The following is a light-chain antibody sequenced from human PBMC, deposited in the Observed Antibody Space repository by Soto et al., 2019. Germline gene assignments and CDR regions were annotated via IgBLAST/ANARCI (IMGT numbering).Light chain of an antibody. V-gene: IGLV2-14*01. CDR1: SSDVGGFNY. CDR2: EVS. CDR3: SSHTSSGTLA. Sequence: QSALAQPASVSGSPGQSITISCTGSSSDVGGFNYVSWYQHHPGKAPKLMIYEVSNRPSGVSDRFSGSKSGSTASLTISGLQAEDEADYYCSSHTSSGTLAFGEGTKLTVL. J-gene: IGLJ2*01.